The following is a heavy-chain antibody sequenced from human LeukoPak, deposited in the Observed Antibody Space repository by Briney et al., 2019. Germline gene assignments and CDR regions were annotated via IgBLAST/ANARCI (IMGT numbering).Heavy chain of an antibody. CDR2: LSYDASDI. CDR3: ARDDPGGIVY. Sequence: PGGSLRLSCAASGFTFSTYAMHWVRQAPGKGLEWVAVLSYDASDIHYADPVRGRFTISRDNSKNTLYLQMNSLRAEDTAVYYCARDDPGGIVYWGQGTLVTVSS. D-gene: IGHD3-16*01. V-gene: IGHV3-30-3*01. J-gene: IGHJ4*02. CDR1: GFTFSTYA.